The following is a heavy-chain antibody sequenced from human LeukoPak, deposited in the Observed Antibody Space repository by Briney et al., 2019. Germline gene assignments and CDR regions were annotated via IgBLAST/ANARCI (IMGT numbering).Heavy chain of an antibody. J-gene: IGHJ6*04. V-gene: IGHV4-59*01. D-gene: IGHD6-13*01. CDR3: ARGGGSSSWYYYGMDV. CDR1: GGSISSYY. Sequence: SETLPLTCTVSGGSISSYYWSWIRQPPGKGLEWIGYIYYSGSTNYNPSLKSRVTISVDTSKNQFSLKLSSVTAADTAVYYCARGGGSSSWYYYGMDVWGKGTTVTVSS. CDR2: IYYSGST.